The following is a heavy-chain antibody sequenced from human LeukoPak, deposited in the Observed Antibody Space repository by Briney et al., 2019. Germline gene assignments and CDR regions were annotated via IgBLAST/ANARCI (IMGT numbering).Heavy chain of an antibody. Sequence: GAPVKVSCKASGYTFTNYYMHWVRQAPGQGLEWMGVFNPSGGSTSYAQKLQGRVTMTRDTSTSTVYMELSSLRSEDTAVYYCARVRAGYNDAFDIWGQGTMVIVSS. CDR3: ARVRAGYNDAFDI. CDR2: FNPSGGST. V-gene: IGHV1-46*01. D-gene: IGHD5-24*01. J-gene: IGHJ3*02. CDR1: GYTFTNYY.